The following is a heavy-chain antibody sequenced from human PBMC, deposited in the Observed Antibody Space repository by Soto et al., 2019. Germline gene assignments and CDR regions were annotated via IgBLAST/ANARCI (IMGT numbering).Heavy chain of an antibody. CDR3: ARKKGYSYGPHYFDY. Sequence: LSLTCTVSGGSISSVDYYWSWIRQHPGKGLEWIGYIYYSGSTFYNPSLKSRITISVDTSKNQFSLKLSSVTAADTAVYYCARKKGYSYGPHYFDYWGQGTLVTVSS. D-gene: IGHD5-18*01. CDR1: GGSISSVDYY. J-gene: IGHJ4*02. V-gene: IGHV4-31*03. CDR2: IYYSGST.